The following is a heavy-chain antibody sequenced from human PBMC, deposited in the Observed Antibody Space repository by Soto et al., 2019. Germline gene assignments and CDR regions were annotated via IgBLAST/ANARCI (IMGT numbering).Heavy chain of an antibody. V-gene: IGHV4-34*01. D-gene: IGHD6-19*01. J-gene: IGHJ4*02. Sequence: PSETLSLTCAVYGGSFSGYYWSWIRQPPGKGLEWIGEINHSGSTNYNPSLKSRVTISVDTSKNQFSLKLSSVTAADTAVYYCARGRGGCVQNWGQGTLVTVSS. CDR2: INHSGST. CDR3: ARGRGGCVQN. CDR1: GGSFSGYY.